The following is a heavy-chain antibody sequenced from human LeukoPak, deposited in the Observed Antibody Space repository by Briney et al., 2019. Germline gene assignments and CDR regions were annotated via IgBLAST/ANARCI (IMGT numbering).Heavy chain of an antibody. CDR1: GFTFSSYW. CDR2: INSDGSST. CDR3: ARVLSVSYCDS. V-gene: IGHV3-74*01. J-gene: IGHJ4*02. Sequence: GGSLRLSCAASGFTFSSYWMHWVRQAPGKGLVWVSRINSDGSSTDYADSVKGRFTISRDNAKNSLYLQMNSLRAEDTAVYYCARVLSVSYCDSWGQGTLVTVSS. D-gene: IGHD2/OR15-2a*01.